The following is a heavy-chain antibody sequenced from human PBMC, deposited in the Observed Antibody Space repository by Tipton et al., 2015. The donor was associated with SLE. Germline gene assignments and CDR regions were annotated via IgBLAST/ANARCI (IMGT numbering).Heavy chain of an antibody. D-gene: IGHD5-18*01. J-gene: IGHJ5*02. Sequence: TLSLTCTVSGVSISSYYWSWIRQPPGKGLEWIGYIYTSGSTNYNPSLKSRVTMSVDTSKNQFSLKLSSVTAADTAVYYCARVGGGYFTNWFDPWGQGTLVTVSS. CDR2: IYTSGST. CDR1: GVSISSYY. V-gene: IGHV4-4*08. CDR3: ARVGGGYFTNWFDP.